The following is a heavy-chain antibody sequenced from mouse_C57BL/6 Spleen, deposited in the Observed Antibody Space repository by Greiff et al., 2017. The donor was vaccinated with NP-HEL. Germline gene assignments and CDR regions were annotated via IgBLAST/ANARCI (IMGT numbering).Heavy chain of an antibody. CDR3: ARGTMVYYGNLYWYFDV. CDR2: IYPGDGDT. D-gene: IGHD2-1*01. Sequence: VQLQQSGAELVKPGASVKISCKASGYAFSSYWMNWVKQRPGKGLEWIGKIYPGDGDTNYNGKFKGKATLTADKSSSTAYMQLSSLTSEDSAVYFCARGTMVYYGNLYWYFDVWGTGTTVTVSS. CDR1: GYAFSSYW. V-gene: IGHV1-80*01. J-gene: IGHJ1*03.